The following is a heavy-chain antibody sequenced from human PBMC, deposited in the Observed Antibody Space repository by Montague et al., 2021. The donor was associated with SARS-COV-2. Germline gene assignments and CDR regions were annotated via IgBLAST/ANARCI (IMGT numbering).Heavy chain of an antibody. V-gene: IGHV6-1*01. Sequence: CAISGDSVSSNSAGWNWIRQSPSRGLEWLGRTYYRSKWHNDFAVSVKSRITINPDTSKNQFSLQLNSVTPEDTAVYYCAREGCSSTSCYPTYFQHWGQGTLVTVSS. J-gene: IGHJ1*01. D-gene: IGHD2-2*01. CDR3: AREGCSSTSCYPTYFQH. CDR2: TYYRSKWHN. CDR1: GDSVSSNSAG.